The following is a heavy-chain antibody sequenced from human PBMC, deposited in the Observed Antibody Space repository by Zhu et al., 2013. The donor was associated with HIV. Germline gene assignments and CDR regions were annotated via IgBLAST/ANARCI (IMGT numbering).Heavy chain of an antibody. CDR1: GGTFSSYA. V-gene: IGHV1-69*01. CDR3: ARDIGGSGSTKHEYFQH. Sequence: QVQLVQSGAEVKKPGSSVKVSCKASGGTFSSYAISWVRQAPGQGLEWMGGIIPIFGTANYAQKFQGRVTITADESTSTAYMELSSLRSEDTAVYYCARDIGGSGSTKHEYFQHWGQGTLVTVSS. J-gene: IGHJ1*01. D-gene: IGHD1-26*01. CDR2: IIPIFGTA.